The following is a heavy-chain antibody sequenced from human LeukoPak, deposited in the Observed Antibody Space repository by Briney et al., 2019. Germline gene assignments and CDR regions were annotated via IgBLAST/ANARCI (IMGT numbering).Heavy chain of an antibody. J-gene: IGHJ4*02. CDR3: ARMEGVREVIPFDY. CDR2: IIPILGIA. Sequence: ASVKVSCKASGGTFSSYAISWVRQAPGQGLEWMGRIIPILGIANYAQKFQGRVTMTTDTSTTTAYMELRSLRSDDTAVYYCARMEGVREVIPFDYWGQGTLVTVSS. D-gene: IGHD3-10*01. V-gene: IGHV1-69*04. CDR1: GGTFSSYA.